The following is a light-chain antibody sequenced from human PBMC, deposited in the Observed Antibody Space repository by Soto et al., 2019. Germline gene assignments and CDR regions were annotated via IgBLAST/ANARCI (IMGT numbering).Light chain of an antibody. CDR2: DVS. J-gene: IGLJ1*01. V-gene: IGLV2-14*03. Sequence: QSALTQPASVSGSPGQSITISCTGTSSDVGGYDYVSWYQHHPGKAPKLVIYDVSNRPSGVSNRFSRSKSGNTASLTISGHQAEDEADYYFSSYTSSSLYVFGTGTKLTVL. CDR1: SSDVGGYDY. CDR3: SSYTSSSLYV.